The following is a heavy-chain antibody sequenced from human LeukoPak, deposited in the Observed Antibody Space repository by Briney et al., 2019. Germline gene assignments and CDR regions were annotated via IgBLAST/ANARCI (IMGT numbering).Heavy chain of an antibody. CDR3: ARESRGSYYGY. Sequence: ASVKVSCKASGYTFTSYDINWVRQAPGQGLEWMGWMNPNSGGTNYAQKFQGRVTMTRDTSISTAYMELSRLRSDDTAVYYCARESRGSYYGYWGQGTLVTVSS. J-gene: IGHJ4*02. CDR2: MNPNSGGT. V-gene: IGHV1-2*02. CDR1: GYTFTSYD. D-gene: IGHD1-26*01.